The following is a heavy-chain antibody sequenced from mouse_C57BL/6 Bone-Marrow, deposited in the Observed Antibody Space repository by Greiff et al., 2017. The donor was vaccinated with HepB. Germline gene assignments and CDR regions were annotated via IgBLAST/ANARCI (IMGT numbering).Heavy chain of an antibody. D-gene: IGHD2-5*01. V-gene: IGHV1-26*01. CDR2: INPNNGGT. CDR1: GYTFTDYY. CDR3: ARDYYSIPFAY. J-gene: IGHJ3*01. Sequence: VQLQQSGPELVKPGASVKISCKASGYTFTDYYMNWVKQSHGKSLEWIGDINPNNGGTSYNQKFKGKATLTVDKSSSTAYMELRSLRSEDSAVYDCARDYYSIPFAYWGQGTLVTVSA.